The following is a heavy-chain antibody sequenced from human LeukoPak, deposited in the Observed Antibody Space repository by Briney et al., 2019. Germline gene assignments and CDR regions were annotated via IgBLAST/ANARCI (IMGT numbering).Heavy chain of an antibody. D-gene: IGHD1-26*01. Sequence: GGSLRLSCAASGFTFSSYAMHRVRQAPGKGLEYVSAISSNGGSTYYANSVKGRFTISRDNSKNTLYLQMGSLRAEDMAVYYCARDRVRYSGSYAFDYWGQGTLVTVSS. CDR2: ISSNGGST. CDR3: ARDRVRYSGSYAFDY. J-gene: IGHJ4*02. V-gene: IGHV3-64*01. CDR1: GFTFSSYA.